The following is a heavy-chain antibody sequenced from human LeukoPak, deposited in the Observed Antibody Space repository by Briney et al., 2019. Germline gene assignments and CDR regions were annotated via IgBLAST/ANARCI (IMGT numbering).Heavy chain of an antibody. CDR1: GFTFSTYW. V-gene: IGHV3-7*01. Sequence: GSLRLPCAASGFTFSTYWMSWVRQAPGKGLEWVANIKQDGSEKYYVDSVKGRFTISRDNAKNSLFLQMNSLRAEDTAVYYCARVRCSSNSCFPDYWGQGTLVTVSS. J-gene: IGHJ4*02. D-gene: IGHD2-2*01. CDR2: IKQDGSEK. CDR3: ARVRCSSNSCFPDY.